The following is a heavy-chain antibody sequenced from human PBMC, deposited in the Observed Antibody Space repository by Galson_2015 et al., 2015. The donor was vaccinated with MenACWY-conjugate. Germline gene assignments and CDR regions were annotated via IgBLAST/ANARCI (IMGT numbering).Heavy chain of an antibody. Sequence: SLRLSCAASGFSLGAYWMHWVRQVPGKGLEWVSRSKHDESETYYADSVKGRFTVSRDNVKNTLYLQMDGLRAEDTAIYYCLRGNSGYGNFDCWGQGTLFPASS. CDR1: GFSLGAYW. CDR3: LRGNSGYGNFDC. J-gene: IGHJ4*01. CDR2: SKHDESET. D-gene: IGHD5-12*01. V-gene: IGHV3-74*01.